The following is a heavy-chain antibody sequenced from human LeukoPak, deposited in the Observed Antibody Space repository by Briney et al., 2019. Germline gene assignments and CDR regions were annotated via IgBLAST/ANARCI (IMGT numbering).Heavy chain of an antibody. D-gene: IGHD3-3*01. J-gene: IGHJ4*02. CDR3: ARDESGYYYFDY. CDR1: GFTFSSYG. CDR2: IWYDGSNK. V-gene: IGHV3-33*01. Sequence: GRSLRLSCAASGFTFSSYGMHWVRQAPGKGLEWVAVIWYDGSNKYYADSVKGRFTISRDNSKNTLYLQMNSLRAEDTAVYYRARDESGYYYFDYWGQGTLVTVSS.